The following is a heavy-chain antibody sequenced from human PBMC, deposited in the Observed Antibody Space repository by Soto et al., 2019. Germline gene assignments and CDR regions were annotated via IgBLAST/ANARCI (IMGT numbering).Heavy chain of an antibody. V-gene: IGHV3-30*18. Sequence: QVQLVESGGGVVQPGRSLRLSCAASGFTFSSYGMHWVRQAPGKGLEWVAVISYDGSNKYYADAVKGRFTISRDNSKNTLYLQMNILRAEDTAGYYCAKADRIVVPHFPIDAFDIWGQVTMVTVSS. J-gene: IGHJ3*02. D-gene: IGHD3-22*01. CDR1: GFTFSSYG. CDR2: ISYDGSNK. CDR3: AKADRIVVPHFPIDAFDI.